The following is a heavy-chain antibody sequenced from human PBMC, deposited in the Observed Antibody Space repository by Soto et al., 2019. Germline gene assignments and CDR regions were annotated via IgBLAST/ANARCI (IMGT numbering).Heavy chain of an antibody. CDR3: ARDGGYDFWSGYFGPYYYGMDV. CDR2: IYSGGST. J-gene: IGHJ6*02. V-gene: IGHV3-66*01. Sequence: PGGSLRLSCAASGFTVSSNYMSWVRQAPGKGLEWVSVIYSGGSTYYADSVKGRFTISRDNSKNTLYLQMNSLRAEDTAVYYCARDGGYDFWSGYFGPYYYGMDVWGQGTTVTVSS. D-gene: IGHD3-3*01. CDR1: GFTVSSNY.